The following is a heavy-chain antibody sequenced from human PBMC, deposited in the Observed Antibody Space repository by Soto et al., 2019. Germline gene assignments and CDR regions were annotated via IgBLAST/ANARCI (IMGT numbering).Heavy chain of an antibody. V-gene: IGHV4-30-2*01. CDR2: IYHTGTT. Sequence: PSETLSLTCTVSGGSINSGGYSWTWIRQPPGKGLEWIGFIYHTGTTYYNPSLKSRVTISVDRSKNQFSLKLNSVTAADTAVYYGARGVNYYDSSGSSWFDPWGQGALVTVSS. D-gene: IGHD3-22*01. CDR1: GGSINSGGYS. CDR3: ARGVNYYDSSGSSWFDP. J-gene: IGHJ5*02.